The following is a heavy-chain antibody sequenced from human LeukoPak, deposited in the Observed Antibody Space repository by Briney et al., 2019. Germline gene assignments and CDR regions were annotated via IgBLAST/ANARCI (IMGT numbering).Heavy chain of an antibody. CDR1: GGSISRYY. D-gene: IGHD3-10*01. V-gene: IGHV4-59*01. Sequence: SETLSLTCTVSGGSISRYYWSWIRRPPGKGLEWIGYIDDSGNTNYNPSLKSQVTISEDKSKNQFSLKLSFVTAADMAMYYCARSDYHNSGSHTVFDAFDIWGQGTRVTVSS. CDR3: ARSDYHNSGSHTVFDAFDI. J-gene: IGHJ3*02. CDR2: IDDSGNT.